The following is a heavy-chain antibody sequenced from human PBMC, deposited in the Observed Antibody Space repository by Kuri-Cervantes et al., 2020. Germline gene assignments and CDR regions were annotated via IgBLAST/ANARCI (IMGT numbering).Heavy chain of an antibody. CDR2: ISGSGGST. J-gene: IGHJ4*02. D-gene: IGHD3-22*01. Sequence: GESLKISCAASGFTFSSYAMSWVRQAPGKGLEWVSAISGSGGSTYYADSVKGRFTISRDNSKNTLYLQMNSLRAEDTAVYYCAREAHITMITAFDYWGQGTLVTDSS. V-gene: IGHV3-23*01. CDR3: AREAHITMITAFDY. CDR1: GFTFSSYA.